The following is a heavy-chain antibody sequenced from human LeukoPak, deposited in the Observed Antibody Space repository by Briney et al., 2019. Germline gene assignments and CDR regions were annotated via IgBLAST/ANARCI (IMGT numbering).Heavy chain of an antibody. J-gene: IGHJ5*02. D-gene: IGHD3-3*01. V-gene: IGHV4-34*01. CDR3: ARGGANYDSWSGYYRGIWFDP. CDR2: INHSGST. CDR1: GGSFSGYY. Sequence: SGTLSLTCADYGGSFSGYYWSWIRQPPGKGLEWIGEINHSGSTNYNPSLKSRITISVDTSKNQFSLKLSSVTAADTAVYYCARGGANYDSWSGYYRGIWFDPWGQGTLVTVSS.